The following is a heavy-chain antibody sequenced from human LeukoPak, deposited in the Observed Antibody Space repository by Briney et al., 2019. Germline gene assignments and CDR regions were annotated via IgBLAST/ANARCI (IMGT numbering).Heavy chain of an antibody. CDR2: IYYSGST. CDR3: ARGHSGNINGFDY. J-gene: IGHJ4*02. Sequence: PSETLSLTCTVSGGSISSSSYYWGWIRQPPGKGLEWIGSIYYSGSTYYNPSLKGRVTISVDTSKNQFSLKLSSVTAADTAVYYCARGHSGNINGFDYWGQGTLVTVSS. V-gene: IGHV4-39*07. D-gene: IGHD1-26*01. CDR1: GGSISSSSYY.